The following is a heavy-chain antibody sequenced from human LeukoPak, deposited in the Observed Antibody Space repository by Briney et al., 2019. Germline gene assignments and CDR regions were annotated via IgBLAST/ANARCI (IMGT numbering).Heavy chain of an antibody. CDR3: ARKITMVRGPLIKGYFDL. CDR2: IWYDGSNK. D-gene: IGHD3-10*01. Sequence: GGSLRLSCAASGFTYSSYGMHWVRQVPGKGLEWVAVIWYDGSNKYYADSVKGRFTISRDMNTLFLQMNNLRPEDTAMYYCARKITMVRGPLIKGYFDLWGRGTLVSVSS. V-gene: IGHV3-33*01. J-gene: IGHJ2*01. CDR1: GFTYSSYG.